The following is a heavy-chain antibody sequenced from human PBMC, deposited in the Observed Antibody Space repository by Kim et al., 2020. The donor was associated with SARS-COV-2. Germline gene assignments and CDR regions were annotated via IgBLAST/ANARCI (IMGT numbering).Heavy chain of an antibody. CDR3: AKAPLDSWCLGD. J-gene: IGHJ4*02. CDR1: GFIFSTHV. Sequence: GGSLRLSCAASGFIFSTHVMIWVRQAPGKGLEWVSGISNNGDITYYADSVKGRFTIPRDNSKNTLYLQMNSLRAEDTALYYCAKAPLDSWCLGDWGQGTLVTVSS. CDR2: ISNNGDIT. V-gene: IGHV3-23*01. D-gene: IGHD6-13*01.